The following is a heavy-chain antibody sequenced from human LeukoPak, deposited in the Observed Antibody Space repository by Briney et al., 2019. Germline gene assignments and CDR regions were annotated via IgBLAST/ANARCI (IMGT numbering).Heavy chain of an antibody. V-gene: IGHV4-34*01. Sequence: SETLSLTCAVYGGSFSGYYWSWIRQPPGKGLEWIGEINHSGRTNYNPSLKSRVTISVDTSKNQFSLKLSSVTAADTAVYYCARAGDSSGYSDYWGQGILVTVSS. D-gene: IGHD3-22*01. J-gene: IGHJ4*02. CDR3: ARAGDSSGYSDY. CDR1: GGSFSGYY. CDR2: INHSGRT.